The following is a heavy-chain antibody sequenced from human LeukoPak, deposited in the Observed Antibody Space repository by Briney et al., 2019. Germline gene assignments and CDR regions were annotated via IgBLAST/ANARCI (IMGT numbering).Heavy chain of an antibody. Sequence: AGSLRLSFAASGFMFSRHWMGWVRQAPGKGLERVATIKKDGGQYYVDSVKGRFIISRDNAKNSLDLQMNNLRAEDTAVYSCARGPDYGDRLDYFDYWGQGTLVTVSS. J-gene: IGHJ4*02. CDR2: IKKDGGQ. CDR3: ARGPDYGDRLDYFDY. D-gene: IGHD4-17*01. V-gene: IGHV3-7*01. CDR1: GFMFSRHW.